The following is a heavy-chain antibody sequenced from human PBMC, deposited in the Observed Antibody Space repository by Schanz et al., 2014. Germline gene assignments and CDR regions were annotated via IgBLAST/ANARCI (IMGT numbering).Heavy chain of an antibody. V-gene: IGHV3-23*04. J-gene: IGHJ3*02. D-gene: IGHD6-19*01. CDR2: TGSGGGT. CDR3: AKCIGWYGRCAFDI. Sequence: DVQLVDSGGGLVQPGGSLRLSCAASGFTVSNSYIHWVRQAPGKGLEWVSSLTGSGGGTYYADSVRGRFAISRDNSKNTLYLEMNSLRAEDTAVYYCAKCIGWYGRCAFDIWGQGTMVTVSS. CDR1: GFTVSNSY.